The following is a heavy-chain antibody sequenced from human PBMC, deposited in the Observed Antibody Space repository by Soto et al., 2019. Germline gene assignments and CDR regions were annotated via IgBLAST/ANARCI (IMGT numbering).Heavy chain of an antibody. Sequence: SQTLSLTCAISGDSVSSSTAAWNWIRQSPSRGLKWLGRTYYKSRWYFDYAVSVKSRITIDPHTSKNQFSLQLNSVTPEDTAVYYCVRGENYYDTQYYFNYWGQGTLVTVSS. CDR2: TYYKSRWYF. V-gene: IGHV6-1*01. CDR1: GDSVSSSTAA. D-gene: IGHD3-22*01. CDR3: VRGENYYDTQYYFNY. J-gene: IGHJ4*02.